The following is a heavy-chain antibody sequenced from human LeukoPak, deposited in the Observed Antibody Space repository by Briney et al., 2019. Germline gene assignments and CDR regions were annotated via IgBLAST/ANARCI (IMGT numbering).Heavy chain of an antibody. CDR1: GFTFSTYG. CDR2: ISYDVSKK. J-gene: IGHJ3*02. CDR3: AKEYLIWFGDFDAFDI. V-gene: IGHV3-30*18. Sequence: PGRSLRLSCAASGFTFSTYGMHWVRQAPGKGLEWVAVISYDVSKKYYADSVKGRFTISRDNSKNTLYLQMNSLRAEDTAVYYCAKEYLIWFGDFDAFDIWGQGTMVTVSS. D-gene: IGHD3-10*01.